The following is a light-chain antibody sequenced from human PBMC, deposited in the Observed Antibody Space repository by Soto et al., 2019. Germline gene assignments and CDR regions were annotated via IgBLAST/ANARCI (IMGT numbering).Light chain of an antibody. J-gene: IGKJ1*01. Sequence: DIQMTQSPSTLSGSVGDRVTITCRASQTISSWLAWYQQKPGKAPXXLIYKASTLKSGVPSRFSGSGSGTEFTLTISSLQAEDVAVDDCQQYYSTPTFGQGTKVDIK. CDR1: QTISSW. CDR2: KAS. V-gene: IGKV1-5*03. CDR3: QQYYSTPT.